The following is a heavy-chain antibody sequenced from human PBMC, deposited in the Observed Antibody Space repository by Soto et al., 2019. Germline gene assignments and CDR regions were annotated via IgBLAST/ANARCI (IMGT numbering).Heavy chain of an antibody. D-gene: IGHD1-26*01. J-gene: IGHJ6*02. CDR1: GYTFTGYY. CDR2: IIPILGTA. CDR3: ARDQDGRDYYYYGMDV. Sequence: GASVKVSCKASGYTFTGYYMHCVRQAPEQGLEWMGGIIPILGTANYAQKFQGRVTITADESTSTAYMELSSLRSEDTAVYYCARDQDGRDYYYYGMDVWGQGTTVTVSS. V-gene: IGHV1-69*13.